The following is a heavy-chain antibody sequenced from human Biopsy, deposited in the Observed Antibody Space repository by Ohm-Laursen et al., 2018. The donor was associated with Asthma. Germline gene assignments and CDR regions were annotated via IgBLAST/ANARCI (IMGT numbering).Heavy chain of an antibody. CDR3: ARAIRLEDFLTGSFTSYFDN. CDR1: GFSLKIGAVG. Sequence: TQTLTLTATFSGFSLKIGAVGVGWIRQPPGKAPECLAVIYWIDDKYYSPSLRNRLTVSKDTSRNRVILAMTNMEPRDTATYFCARAIRLEDFLTGSFTSYFDNWDLGILVSVS. J-gene: IGHJ4*01. D-gene: IGHD3/OR15-3a*01. CDR2: IYWIDDK. V-gene: IGHV2-5*01.